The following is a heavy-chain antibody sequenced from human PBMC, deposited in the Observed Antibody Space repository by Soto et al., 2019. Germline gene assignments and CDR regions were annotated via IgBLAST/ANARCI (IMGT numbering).Heavy chain of an antibody. J-gene: IGHJ6*02. V-gene: IGHV1-18*01. CDR3: AATGGHYFGLDV. CDR2: ISGYNGNT. CDR1: DHTFTYYG. Sequence: QVQLLQSGGEGKKPGASVKVSCNSSDHTFTYYGINGVRRAPGQGLEWMGWISGYNGNTKYAQKFQDRVTMSADTSTRTAYMEMRSLTSDDTAVYFCAATGGHYFGLDVWGQGTTVTVSS. D-gene: IGHD2-8*02.